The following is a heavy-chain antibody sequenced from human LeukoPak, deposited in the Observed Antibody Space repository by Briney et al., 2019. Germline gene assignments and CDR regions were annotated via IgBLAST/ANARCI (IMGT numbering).Heavy chain of an antibody. Sequence: GGSLRLSCAASGFTFSSNSMNWVRQAPGKGLEWVSSISGSGTYIYYADSVKGRFTISRDNAENSVYLQMNSLRAEDTAVYYCARDLAYCGGDCGHWGQGTLVTVSP. CDR1: GFTFSSNS. J-gene: IGHJ4*02. CDR3: ARDLAYCGGDCGH. V-gene: IGHV3-21*01. CDR2: ISGSGTYI. D-gene: IGHD2-21*01.